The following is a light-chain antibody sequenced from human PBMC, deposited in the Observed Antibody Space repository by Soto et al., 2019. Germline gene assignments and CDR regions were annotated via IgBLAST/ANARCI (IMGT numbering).Light chain of an antibody. V-gene: IGLV2-23*02. Sequence: QSALTQPASVSGSPGQSITISCTGTSIDVGSYNLVSWYQQHPGKAPKLMIYEVTKRPSGVSDRFSGSKSGNTASLAISGLRGEDEADYYCCSYAGSNYVFGTGTKVTVL. J-gene: IGLJ1*01. CDR1: SIDVGSYNL. CDR3: CSYAGSNYV. CDR2: EVT.